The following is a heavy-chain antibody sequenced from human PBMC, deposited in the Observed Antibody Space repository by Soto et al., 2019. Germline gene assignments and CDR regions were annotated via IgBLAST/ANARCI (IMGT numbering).Heavy chain of an antibody. Sequence: ASVKVSCKASGYTFTSYGISWVRRAPGQGLEWMGWISACSGYTNYAQRFQGRVTLTRDMSTGTAYMELSRLRSEDTAIYYCAADATAWQQMVPSDYWGQGTLVTVSS. CDR2: ISACSGYT. V-gene: IGHV1-18*01. CDR1: GYTFTSYG. J-gene: IGHJ4*02. CDR3: AADATAWQQMVPSDY. D-gene: IGHD2-8*01.